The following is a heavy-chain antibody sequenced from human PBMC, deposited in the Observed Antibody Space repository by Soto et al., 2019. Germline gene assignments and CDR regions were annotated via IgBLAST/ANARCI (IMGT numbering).Heavy chain of an antibody. CDR2: ISAYNGNT. Sequence: ASVKVSCKASGYTFTSYGISWVRQAPGQGLEWMGWISAYNGNTSYAQKLQGRVTMTTDTSTSTAYMELRSLRSDDTAVYYCARETDIVLMVYAGGWFDPWGQGTLVTVSS. J-gene: IGHJ5*02. D-gene: IGHD2-8*01. V-gene: IGHV1-18*01. CDR3: ARETDIVLMVYAGGWFDP. CDR1: GYTFTSYG.